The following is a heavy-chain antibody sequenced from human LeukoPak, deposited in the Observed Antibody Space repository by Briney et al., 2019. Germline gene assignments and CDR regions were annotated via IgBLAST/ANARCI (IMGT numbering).Heavy chain of an antibody. CDR1: GFTFSSYA. V-gene: IGHV3-23*01. J-gene: IGHJ6*02. Sequence: GGSLRLSCAASGFTFSSYAMSWVRQAPGKGLEWVSVISGSGGSTYYADSVKGRFTISRDNSKNTLYLQMNSLRAEDTAVYYCAKRSGYDSSGYYSDYGMDVWGQGTTVTVSS. D-gene: IGHD3-22*01. CDR2: ISGSGGST. CDR3: AKRSGYDSSGYYSDYGMDV.